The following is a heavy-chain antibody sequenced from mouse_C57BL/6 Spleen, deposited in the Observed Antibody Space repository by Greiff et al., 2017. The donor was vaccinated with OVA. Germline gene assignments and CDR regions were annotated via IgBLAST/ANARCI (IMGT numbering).Heavy chain of an antibody. CDR1: GYTFTDYE. D-gene: IGHD2-2*01. J-gene: IGHJ1*03. V-gene: IGHV1-15*01. CDR2: IGPETGGT. CDR3: TRWFYWYFDV. Sequence: VQLQQSGAELVRPGASVTLSCKASGYTFTDYEMHWVKQTPVHGLEWIGAIGPETGGTAYNQKFKGKAILTADKSSSTAYMELRSLTSEDSAVYYCTRWFYWYFDVWGTGTTVTVSS.